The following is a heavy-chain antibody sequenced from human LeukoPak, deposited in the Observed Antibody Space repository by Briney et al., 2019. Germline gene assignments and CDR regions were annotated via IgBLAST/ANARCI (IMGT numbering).Heavy chain of an antibody. CDR2: IYPDDSDT. J-gene: IGHJ5*02. V-gene: IGHV5-51*01. Sequence: GESLKISCKGSGYSFSNYWIGWVRQMPGKGLEWMGIIYPDDSDTRYSPSFQGQVTISVDKSTSTAYLQWSSLKASDTAIYYCARRGGAATIYRFDPWGQGTLVTVSS. D-gene: IGHD3-3*01. CDR1: GYSFSNYW. CDR3: ARRGGAATIYRFDP.